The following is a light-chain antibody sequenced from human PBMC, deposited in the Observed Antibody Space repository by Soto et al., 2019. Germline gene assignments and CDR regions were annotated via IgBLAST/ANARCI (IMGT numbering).Light chain of an antibody. Sequence: QSVLTQPPSVSGAPGQRVTISCTGSSSNIGAGYDVHWYQQLPGTAPKLLIYGNSNRPSGVPDRFSGSKSGTSASLAITGLQAEDEADYYCQSYDNSLSAHVVFGVGTKLTVL. CDR3: QSYDNSLSAHVV. J-gene: IGLJ2*01. CDR2: GNS. CDR1: SSNIGAGYD. V-gene: IGLV1-40*01.